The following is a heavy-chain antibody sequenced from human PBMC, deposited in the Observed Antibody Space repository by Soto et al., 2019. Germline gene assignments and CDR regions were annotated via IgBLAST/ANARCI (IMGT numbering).Heavy chain of an antibody. J-gene: IGHJ1*01. CDR2: IHYTGST. CDR3: ARGVSNSYGYIQH. V-gene: IGHV4-61*01. D-gene: IGHD6-13*01. CDR1: GDSIGSGTHY. Sequence: SETLSLTCTVSGDSIGSGTHYWSWIRQPPGKGLQWIGYIHYTGSTTYNPSLKSRVTISVDTSKNQISLRLSSVTAADTALYYCARGVSNSYGYIQHWGQGTLVTVSS.